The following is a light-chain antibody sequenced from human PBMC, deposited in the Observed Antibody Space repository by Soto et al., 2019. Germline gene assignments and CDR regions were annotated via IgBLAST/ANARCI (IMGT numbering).Light chain of an antibody. V-gene: IGKV1-5*01. Sequence: DIQMTQSPSTLSASVGDRVAITCRASQIIGSRLACYQQKPDEAPKLLIYDASSLESGVSLRFGGSGSGTDFTLIISSLQPDDFATYYCQQCNTPFTFGGGTKVEIK. J-gene: IGKJ4*01. CDR3: QQCNTPFT. CDR2: DAS. CDR1: QIIGSR.